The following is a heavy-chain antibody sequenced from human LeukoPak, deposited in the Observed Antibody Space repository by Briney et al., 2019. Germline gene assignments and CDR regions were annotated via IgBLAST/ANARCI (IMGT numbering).Heavy chain of an antibody. CDR2: IIPIFGTA. V-gene: IGHV1-69*06. J-gene: IGHJ6*04. D-gene: IGHD3-10*01. Sequence: ASVKVSCKASGGTFSIYAISWVRQAPGQGLEWMGGIIPIFGTANYAQTFQGRVTITADKSTSTAYMELSSLRSEDTAVYYCARSSTYAYGSGSYYNEVYYYGMDVWGKGTTVTVSS. CDR1: GGTFSIYA. CDR3: ARSSTYAYGSGSYYNEVYYYGMDV.